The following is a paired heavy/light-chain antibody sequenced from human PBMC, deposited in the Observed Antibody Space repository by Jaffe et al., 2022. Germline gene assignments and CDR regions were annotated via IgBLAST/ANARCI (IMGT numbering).Heavy chain of an antibody. D-gene: IGHD5-12*01. CDR1: DFSLTTNGMG. CDR2: IFWDDDK. J-gene: IGHJ4*02. CDR3: VRRRYDGFWDF. V-gene: IGHV2-5*02. Sequence: QITLKESGPTLVKPTQTLTLTCTFSDFSLTTNGMGVSWVRQTPGKALEWLALIFWDDDKRYSPSLKNRLTISKDTSKNQVVLRMTNVDPGDTATYYCVRRRYDGFWDFWGQGTLVTVSS.
Light chain of an antibody. CDR3: QQYQSHSPYT. J-gene: IGKJ2*01. CDR1: QNVGNF. V-gene: IGKV1-5*03. Sequence: DIQMTQSPSTLSASVGDRVTITCRASQNVGNFLAWYQQKLGEAPNLLIYMASTLQSGVPSRFSGSGSGTEFTLTISSLQPDDFATYYCQQYQSHSPYTFGQGTKLEIK. CDR2: MAS.